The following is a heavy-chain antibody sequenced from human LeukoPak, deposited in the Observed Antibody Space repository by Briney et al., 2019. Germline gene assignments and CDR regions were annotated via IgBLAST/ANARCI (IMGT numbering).Heavy chain of an antibody. D-gene: IGHD3-10*01. CDR3: ARSRGPGNHWFDP. V-gene: IGHV3-23*01. J-gene: IGHJ5*02. CDR1: GFSFSGNA. Sequence: GGSLRLSCAASGFSFSGNALSWVRLAPGKGLEWVSTLSDASYYADSVRVRFTISGDSSKNTLYLQMDSLTTDDTAMYFCARSRGPGNHWFDPWGQGTLVTVSS. CDR2: LSDAS.